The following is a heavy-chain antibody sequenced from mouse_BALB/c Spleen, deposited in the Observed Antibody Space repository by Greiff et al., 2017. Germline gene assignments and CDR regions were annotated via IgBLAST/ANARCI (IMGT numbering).Heavy chain of an antibody. CDR2: INPSTGYT. CDR1: GYTFTSYW. J-gene: IGHJ2*01. V-gene: IGHV1-7*01. CDR3: ARSPFDY. Sequence: VQLQQSGAELAKPGASVKMSCKASGYTFTSYWVHWVKQRPGQGLEWIGYINPSTGYTEYNQKFKDKATLTADKSSSTAYMQLSSLTSEDSAVYYCARSPFDYWGQGTTLTVSS.